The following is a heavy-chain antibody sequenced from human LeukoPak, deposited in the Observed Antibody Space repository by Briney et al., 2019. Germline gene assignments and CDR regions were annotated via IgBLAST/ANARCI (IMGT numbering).Heavy chain of an antibody. CDR3: ARLSIEKYGMDV. CDR2: IYYSGST. CDR1: GGSISGYY. V-gene: IGHV4-59*08. D-gene: IGHD3-16*02. J-gene: IGHJ6*02. Sequence: SETLSLTCTVSGGSISGYYWSWIRQPPGKGLEWIGYIYYSGSTNYNPSLKNRVTISVDTSKNQFSLKLTSVTAADTAMYYCARLSIEKYGMDVWGQGTTVTVSS.